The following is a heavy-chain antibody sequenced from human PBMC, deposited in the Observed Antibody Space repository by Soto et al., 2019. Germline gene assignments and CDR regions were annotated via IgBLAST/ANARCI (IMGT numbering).Heavy chain of an antibody. V-gene: IGHV4-30-4*01. Sequence: TSETLSLTCTVSGGSISSGDYYWSWIRQPPGKGLEWIGYIYYSGSTYYNPSLKSRVTISVDTSKNQFSLKLSSVTAADTAVYYCAREHVAVAGTNYYYGMDVWGQGTTVTVSS. CDR1: GGSISSGDYY. J-gene: IGHJ6*02. CDR2: IYYSGST. CDR3: AREHVAVAGTNYYYGMDV. D-gene: IGHD6-19*01.